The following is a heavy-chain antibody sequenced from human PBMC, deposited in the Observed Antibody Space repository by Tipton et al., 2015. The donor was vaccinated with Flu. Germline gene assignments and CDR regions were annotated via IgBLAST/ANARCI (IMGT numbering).Heavy chain of an antibody. CDR1: GFTVSNNF. Sequence: QLVQSGGGLIQPGGSLRLSCALSGFTVSNNFMSWVRQAPGKGLEWVSVIYGDGTTYYADSVKGRFIISRDSSKNTLYLQMNSLRVEDTAVYYCTLDLYSRGKYYFDYWGQGTLVTVSS. CDR2: IYGDGTT. D-gene: IGHD6-19*01. V-gene: IGHV3-53*01. J-gene: IGHJ4*02. CDR3: TLDLYSRGKYYFDY.